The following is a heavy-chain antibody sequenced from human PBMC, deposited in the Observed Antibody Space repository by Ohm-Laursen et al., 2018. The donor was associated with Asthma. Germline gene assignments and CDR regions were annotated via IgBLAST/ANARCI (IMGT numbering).Heavy chain of an antibody. D-gene: IGHD5-24*01. CDR3: ARDAMATIDY. CDR2: IYYSGST. J-gene: IGHJ4*02. V-gene: IGHV4-31*03. CDR1: GGSISSGGYY. Sequence: TLSLTCTVSGGSISSGGYYWSWIRQHPGKGLEWIGYIYYSGSTYYNPSLKSRVTISVDTSKNQFSLKLSSVTAADTAVYYCARDAMATIDYWGQGTLVTVSS.